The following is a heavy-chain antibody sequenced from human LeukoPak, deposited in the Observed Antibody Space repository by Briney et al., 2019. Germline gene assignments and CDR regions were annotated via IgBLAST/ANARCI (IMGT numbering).Heavy chain of an antibody. CDR3: ARGDYGGKRYFDY. CDR1: GGSFSGYY. D-gene: IGHD4-23*01. V-gene: IGHV4-34*01. Sequence: SETLSLTCAVYGGSFSGYYWSWIRQPPGKGLEWIGEINHSGSTNYNPSLKSRVTISVDMSKNQFSLKLSSVTAADTAVYYCARGDYGGKRYFDYWGQGTLVTVSS. J-gene: IGHJ4*02. CDR2: INHSGST.